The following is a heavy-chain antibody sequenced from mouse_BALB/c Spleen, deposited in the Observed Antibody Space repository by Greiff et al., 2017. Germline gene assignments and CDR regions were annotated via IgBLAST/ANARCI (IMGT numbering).Heavy chain of an antibody. D-gene: IGHD2-4*01. J-gene: IGHJ4*01. CDR3: ARLITTYYYAMDY. CDR1: GFTFSDYY. V-gene: IGHV5-4*02. CDR2: ISDGGSYT. Sequence: EVKLVESGGGLVKPGGSLKLSCAASGFTFSDYYMYWVRQTPEKRLEWVATISDGGSYTYYPDSVKGRFTISRDNAKNNLYLQMSSLKSEDTAMYYCARLITTYYYAMDYWGQGTSVTVSS.